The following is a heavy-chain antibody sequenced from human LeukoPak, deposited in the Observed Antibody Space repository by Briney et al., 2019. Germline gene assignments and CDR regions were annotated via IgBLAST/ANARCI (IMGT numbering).Heavy chain of an antibody. V-gene: IGHV3-72*01. Sequence: GGSLRLSCAASGFTFSDYYMDWVRQAPGKGLEWVGRIQNKGNSHIANYAASVKGRFTMSRDDSKDSLFLQMISLRTEDTAVYYCTRDASTSLFNWGQGTLVTVSS. CDR3: TRDASTSLFN. CDR1: GFTFSDYY. D-gene: IGHD2/OR15-2a*01. CDR2: IQNKGNSHIA. J-gene: IGHJ1*01.